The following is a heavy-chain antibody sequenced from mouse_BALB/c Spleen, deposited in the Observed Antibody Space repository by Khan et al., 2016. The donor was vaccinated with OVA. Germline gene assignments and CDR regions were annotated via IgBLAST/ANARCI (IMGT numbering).Heavy chain of an antibody. D-gene: IGHD2-14*01. J-gene: IGHJ3*01. CDR3: VRDGAYHRNDGWFAY. CDR1: GYTFTSYT. CDR2: INPSNGYN. V-gene: IGHV1-4*01. Sequence: QVQLQQSGAELARPGASVKMSCKASGYTFTSYTIHWIKKRPGQGLEWIGYINPSNGYNNYNQKFKDKATLTTDKSSTTAYLQLSSLTSDDSAVYNCVRDGAYHRNDGWFAYWGQGTLVTVSA.